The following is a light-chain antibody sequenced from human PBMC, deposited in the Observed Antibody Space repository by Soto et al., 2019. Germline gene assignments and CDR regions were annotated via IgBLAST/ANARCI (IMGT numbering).Light chain of an antibody. Sequence: QAVVTQEPSLTVSPGGTVTLTCGSSTGAVTSGHYPYWFQQKPGQAPRTLIYDTSNKHSWTPARFSGSLLGGKAALTLSGAQPEDEAEYYCLLSYSCARPGVVFGGGTKLTVL. J-gene: IGLJ2*01. CDR1: TGAVTSGHY. CDR3: LLSYSCARPGVV. V-gene: IGLV7-46*01. CDR2: DTS.